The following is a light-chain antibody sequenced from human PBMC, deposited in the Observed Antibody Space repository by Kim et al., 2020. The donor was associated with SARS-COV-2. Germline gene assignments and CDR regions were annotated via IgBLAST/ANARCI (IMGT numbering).Light chain of an antibody. Sequence: PGERATLSCSASQSLSSNSLAWYQQKPGQAPRLLVYGASSRATGIPDRFSGSGSVTDFTLTISRLEPEDFAVYYCQQYASSPYTFGQGTKLEIK. CDR1: QSLSSNS. J-gene: IGKJ2*01. CDR3: QQYASSPYT. CDR2: GAS. V-gene: IGKV3-20*01.